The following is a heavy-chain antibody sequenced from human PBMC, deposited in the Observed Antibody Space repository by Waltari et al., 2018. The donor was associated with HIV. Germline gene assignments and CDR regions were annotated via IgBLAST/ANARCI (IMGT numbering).Heavy chain of an antibody. CDR1: GASISSGSSY. V-gene: IGHV4-61*02. J-gene: IGHJ3*02. Sequence: QVQLQESGPGLVKPSQTLSLTCTVSGASISSGSSYWSWLRHPAGRGLEWVGRIYTRGSTSYNPSLKSRVTISVDTSKNQFSLKLSSGTAADTAVYYCAKERKAVTIPSDAFDIWGQGTMVTVSS. D-gene: IGHD3-10*01. CDR2: IYTRGST. CDR3: AKERKAVTIPSDAFDI.